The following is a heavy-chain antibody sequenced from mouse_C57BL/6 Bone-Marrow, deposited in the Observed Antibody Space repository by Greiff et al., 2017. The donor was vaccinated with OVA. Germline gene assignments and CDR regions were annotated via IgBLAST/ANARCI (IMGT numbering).Heavy chain of an antibody. CDR3: AREPTVAPDYYAMDY. J-gene: IGHJ4*01. CDR2: INPNNGGT. CDR1: GYTFTDYY. V-gene: IGHV1-26*01. Sequence: EVKLQQSGPELVKPGASVKISCKASGYTFTDYYMNWVKQSHGKSLEWIGDINPNNGGTSYNQKFKGKATLTVDKSSSTAYMELRSLTSEDSAVYYCAREPTVAPDYYAMDYWGQGTSVTVSS. D-gene: IGHD1-1*01.